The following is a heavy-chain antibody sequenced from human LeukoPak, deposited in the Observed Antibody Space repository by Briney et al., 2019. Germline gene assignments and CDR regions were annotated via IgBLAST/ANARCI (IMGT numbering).Heavy chain of an antibody. CDR2: IASETYGGTA. J-gene: IGHJ4*02. Sequence: GGSLRLSCTTSGFTFGDYAMTWVRQAPGKGLEWVGFIASETYGGTAEYAASVKGRFIISRDDSKSIAYLQMNSLKTEDTAVYYCTRDQTPYYWGQGTLVTVSS. CDR3: TRDQTPYY. V-gene: IGHV3-49*04. CDR1: GFTFGDYA.